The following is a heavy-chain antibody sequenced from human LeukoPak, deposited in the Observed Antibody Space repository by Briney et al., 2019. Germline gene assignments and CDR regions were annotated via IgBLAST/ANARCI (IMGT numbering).Heavy chain of an antibody. D-gene: IGHD4-17*01. J-gene: IGHJ3*02. V-gene: IGHV4-30-4*01. CDR2: IYYSGST. CDR1: GYSISSGYY. Sequence: SETLSLTCTVSGYSISSGYYWSWIRQPPGKGLEWIGYIYYSGSTYYNPSLKSRVTISVDTSKNQFSLKLSSVTAADTAVYYCARVDYGDSTSAFDIWGQGTMVTVSS. CDR3: ARVDYGDSTSAFDI.